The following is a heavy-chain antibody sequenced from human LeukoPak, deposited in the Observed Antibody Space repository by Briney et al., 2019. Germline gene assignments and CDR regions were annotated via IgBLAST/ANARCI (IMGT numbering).Heavy chain of an antibody. J-gene: IGHJ4*02. CDR1: DASFSGYY. Sequence: SETLSLTCAIYDASFSGYYWSWIRPPPGKGLEWIGEIHPSGSPSYNPSLESRTIISVDASKNQFSLILNSVTAADTALYFCSRGGDASKAGKYWGQGALVTVSS. CDR2: IHPSGSP. CDR3: SRGGDASKAGKY. D-gene: IGHD3-10*01. V-gene: IGHV4-34*01.